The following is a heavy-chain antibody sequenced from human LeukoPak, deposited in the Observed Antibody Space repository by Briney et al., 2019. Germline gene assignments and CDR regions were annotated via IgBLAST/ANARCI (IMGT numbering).Heavy chain of an antibody. V-gene: IGHV4-39*01. CDR3: ALVPATVYYFDY. CDR1: GGSISSSSYY. Sequence: SETLSLTCTVSGGSISSSSYYWGWIRQPPGMGLEWIGSIYYGGSTYYNPSLKSRVTISVDTSKNQFSLKLSSVTAADTAVYYCALVPATVYYFDYWGQGTLVTVSS. D-gene: IGHD2-2*01. CDR2: IYYGGST. J-gene: IGHJ4*02.